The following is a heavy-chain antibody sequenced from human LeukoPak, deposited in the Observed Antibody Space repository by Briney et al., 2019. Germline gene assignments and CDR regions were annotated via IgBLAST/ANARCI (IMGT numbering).Heavy chain of an antibody. J-gene: IGHJ4*02. Sequence: GGSLRLSCAASGFTFSSFAMSWIRQAPGKGLEWVSSIDKIGVGTYYADPVRGRFTISRDNSKNTLFLQMNSLRAEDSAVYYCAKDYVVGSIDYWGQGTLVTVSS. CDR1: GFTFSSFA. D-gene: IGHD2-21*01. CDR3: AKDYVVGSIDY. V-gene: IGHV3-23*01. CDR2: IDKIGVGT.